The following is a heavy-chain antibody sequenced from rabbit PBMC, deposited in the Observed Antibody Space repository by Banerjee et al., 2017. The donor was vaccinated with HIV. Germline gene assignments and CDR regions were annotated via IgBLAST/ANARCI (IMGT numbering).Heavy chain of an antibody. CDR1: GFDFSSYY. J-gene: IGHJ4*01. CDR2: IYGGSGST. Sequence: QLKETGGGLVQPGGSLTLSCKAPGFDFSSYYMSWVRQAPGKGLEWIGIIYGGSGSTDYASWVNGRFTISSDNAQNTVDLKMNSLTAADTATYFCASYYSDGYAGDAYATGGYYFNLWGQGTLVTVS. CDR3: ASYYSDGYAGDAYATGGYYFNL. D-gene: IGHD6-1*01. V-gene: IGHV1S7*01.